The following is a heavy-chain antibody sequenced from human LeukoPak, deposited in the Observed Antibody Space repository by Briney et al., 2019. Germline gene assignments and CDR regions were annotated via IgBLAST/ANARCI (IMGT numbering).Heavy chain of an antibody. CDR2: ISSSSSYI. J-gene: IGHJ4*02. CDR3: ARRSGSSSFDS. CDR1: GFTFSGYW. Sequence: GGSLRLSCAASGFTFSGYWMNWVRQAPGKGLEWVSSISSSSSYIYYSDSMKGRFTISRDNAKNSLYLQMNSLRAEDTAVYYCARRSGSSSFDSWGQGTLVTVSS. D-gene: IGHD3-10*01. V-gene: IGHV3-21*01.